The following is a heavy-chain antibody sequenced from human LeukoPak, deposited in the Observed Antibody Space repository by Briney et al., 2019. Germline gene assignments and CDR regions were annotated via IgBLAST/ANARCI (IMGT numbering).Heavy chain of an antibody. Sequence: GGSLRLSCAASGFTFTRYGMHWVRQAPGKGLEWVAVIWYDGSDKYYVDSVKDRFTISRDNSKNTLYLQMNSLSAEDTAVYYCARGCRSGWCIDLWGQGTLVAVSS. V-gene: IGHV3-33*01. J-gene: IGHJ4*02. CDR3: ARGCRSGWCIDL. CDR2: IWYDGSDK. D-gene: IGHD6-19*01. CDR1: GFTFTRYG.